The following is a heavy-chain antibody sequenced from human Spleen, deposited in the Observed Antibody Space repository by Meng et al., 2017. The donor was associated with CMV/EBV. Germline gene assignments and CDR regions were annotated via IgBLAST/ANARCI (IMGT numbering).Heavy chain of an antibody. CDR3: ARDGDYSKGFYYYYGLEV. CDR1: GFSFSSYN. V-gene: IGHV3-21*04. J-gene: IGHJ6*02. D-gene: IGHD4-11*01. CDR2: ISSSSSYI. Sequence: GESLKISCAASGFSFSSYNMNWVRQAPGKGLEWVSSISSSSSYIYYADSVKGRFTISRDNAKNSLYLQMNSLRAEDTALYYCARDGDYSKGFYYYYGLEVWGQGTTVTVSS.